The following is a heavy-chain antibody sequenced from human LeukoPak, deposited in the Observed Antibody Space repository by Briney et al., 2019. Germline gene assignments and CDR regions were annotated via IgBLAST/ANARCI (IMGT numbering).Heavy chain of an antibody. J-gene: IGHJ4*02. Sequence: QRGRSLSLFCAPSGFTFTNYSMHWARQAGGGGLEWVAVVLYDGINKYYPYSVNGRFTISRDNYKNKMYLQMNSLRADDTAAYYCAKDPDSRGQKPKYCFDYWGQGTLVTVSS. D-gene: IGHD3-22*01. CDR1: GFTFTNYS. CDR3: AKDPDSRGQKPKYCFDY. V-gene: IGHV3-30*18. CDR2: VLYDGINK.